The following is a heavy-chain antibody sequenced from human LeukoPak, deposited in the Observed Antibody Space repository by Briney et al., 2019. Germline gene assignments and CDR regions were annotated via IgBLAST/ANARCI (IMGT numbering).Heavy chain of an antibody. D-gene: IGHD4-17*01. CDR2: IRSKANSHAT. V-gene: IGHV3-73*01. CDR1: GFTFSGSA. Sequence: GGSLRLSCAASGFTFSGSAMHWVRQASGKGLEWVGRIRSKANSHATAYAASVKGRFTISRDDSKNTAYLQMNSLKTEDTAVYYCTRHTVNTTTFDYWGQGTLVTVSS. J-gene: IGHJ4*02. CDR3: TRHTVNTTTFDY.